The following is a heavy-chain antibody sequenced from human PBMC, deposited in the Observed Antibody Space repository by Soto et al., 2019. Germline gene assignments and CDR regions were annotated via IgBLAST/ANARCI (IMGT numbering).Heavy chain of an antibody. V-gene: IGHV1-18*01. CDR2: ISAYNGNT. J-gene: IGHJ6*02. D-gene: IGHD3-3*01. CDR1: GYTFTSYG. CDR3: ARIGLGIWPSGYSGGMDV. Sequence: ASVKVSCKASGYTFTSYGISWVRQAPGQGLEWMGWISAYNGNTNYAQKLQGRVTMTTDTSTSTAYMELRSLRSDDTAVYYCARIGLGIWPSGYSGGMDVWGQGTTVTVSS.